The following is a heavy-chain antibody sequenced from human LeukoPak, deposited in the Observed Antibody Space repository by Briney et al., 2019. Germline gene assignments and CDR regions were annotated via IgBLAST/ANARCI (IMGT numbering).Heavy chain of an antibody. D-gene: IGHD2-15*01. CDR1: GYTFTNYG. CDR2: ISASNGNT. CDR3: ARDRAVVVIAAPAY. J-gene: IGHJ4*02. V-gene: IGHV1-18*01. Sequence: ASVKVSCKASGYTFTNYGVSWVRQAPGQGLEWIGWISASNGNTNYAQNLQGRITMTTDTSTNKTYMELRSLRSDDTAVYYCARDRAVVVIAAPAYWGQGTLVTVSS.